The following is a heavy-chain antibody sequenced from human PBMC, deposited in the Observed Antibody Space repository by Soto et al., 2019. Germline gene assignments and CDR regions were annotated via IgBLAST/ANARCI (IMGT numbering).Heavy chain of an antibody. Sequence: QVQLVQSGAEVKKPGASVKVSCKASGYTFTSYGISWVRQAPGQGLEWMGWISAYNGNTNYAQKLQGRVTMTTDTSRGTAYMELRGLRADDTAVYYCAGSNEYRLGAWFDPWGQGTLVTVSS. CDR1: GYTFTSYG. J-gene: IGHJ5*02. CDR2: ISAYNGNT. D-gene: IGHD2-15*01. V-gene: IGHV1-18*01. CDR3: AGSNEYRLGAWFDP.